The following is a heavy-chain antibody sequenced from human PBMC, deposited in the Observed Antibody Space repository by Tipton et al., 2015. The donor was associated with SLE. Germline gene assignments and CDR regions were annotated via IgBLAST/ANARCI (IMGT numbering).Heavy chain of an antibody. D-gene: IGHD6-13*01. J-gene: IGHJ3*02. CDR1: GGSISSSSYY. CDR2: IYYSGST. V-gene: IGHV4-61*01. CDR3: NIAAAGYAFDI. Sequence: TLSLTCTVSGGSISSSSYYWSWIRQPPGKGLEWIGYIYYSGSTNYNPSLKSRVTISVDTSKNQFSLKLSSVTAADTAVYYCNIAAAGYAFDIWGQGTMVTVSS.